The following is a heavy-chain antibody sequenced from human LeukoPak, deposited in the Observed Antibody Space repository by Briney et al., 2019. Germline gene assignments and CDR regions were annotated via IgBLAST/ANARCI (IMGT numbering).Heavy chain of an antibody. Sequence: GGSLRLSCAASGFTFSSYAMHWVRQAPGKGLEWVAVISYDGSNKYYADSVKGRFTISRDNSKNTLYLQMNSLRAEDTAVYYCAKVTDFWSGYCDYWGQGTLVTVSS. D-gene: IGHD3-3*01. V-gene: IGHV3-30-3*01. CDR1: GFTFSSYA. CDR3: AKVTDFWSGYCDY. J-gene: IGHJ4*02. CDR2: ISYDGSNK.